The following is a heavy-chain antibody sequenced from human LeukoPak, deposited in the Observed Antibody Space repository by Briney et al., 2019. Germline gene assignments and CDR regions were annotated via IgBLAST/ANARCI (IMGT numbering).Heavy chain of an antibody. Sequence: GGSLRLSCAASGFTFSSYGMHWVRQAPGKGLEWVAFIRYDGSNKYYADSVKGRFTISRDNSKNTLYLQMNILRAEDTAVYYCAKDISLLRVVPAAIDYWGQGTLVTVSS. V-gene: IGHV3-30*02. CDR2: IRYDGSNK. CDR3: AKDISLLRVVPAAIDY. D-gene: IGHD2-2*01. CDR1: GFTFSSYG. J-gene: IGHJ4*02.